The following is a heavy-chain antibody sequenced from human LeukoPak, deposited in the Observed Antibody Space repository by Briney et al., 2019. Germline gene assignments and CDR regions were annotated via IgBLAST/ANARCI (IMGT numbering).Heavy chain of an antibody. Sequence: MPSQTLSLTCTVSGGSISSGSYYWSWIRQPAGKGLEWIGRIYTSGSTNYNPSLKSRVTISVDTSKNQFSLKLSSVTAADTAVYYCATYNFGSGSLDSWGQGTLVTVSS. D-gene: IGHD3-10*01. CDR2: IYTSGST. CDR3: ATYNFGSGSLDS. V-gene: IGHV4-61*02. J-gene: IGHJ4*02. CDR1: GGSISSGSYY.